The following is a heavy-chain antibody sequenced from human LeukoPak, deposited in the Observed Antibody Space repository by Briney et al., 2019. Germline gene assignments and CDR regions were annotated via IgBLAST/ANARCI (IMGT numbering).Heavy chain of an antibody. CDR2: IYNSGST. CDR3: ARHSPYGDFGDY. J-gene: IGHJ4*02. Sequence: SETLSLACTVSGGSISSSYWSWIRQPPGKRLEWIGYIYNSGSTNYNPSLKSRVTISVDTSKNQFSLKLSSVTAADTAVYYCARHSPYGDFGDYWGQGTLVTVSS. CDR1: GGSISSSY. V-gene: IGHV4-59*08. D-gene: IGHD4-17*01.